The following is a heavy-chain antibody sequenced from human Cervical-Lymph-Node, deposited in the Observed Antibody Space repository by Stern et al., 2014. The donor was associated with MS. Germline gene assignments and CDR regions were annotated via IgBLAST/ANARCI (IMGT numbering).Heavy chain of an antibody. CDR3: AKETSGTYSWIDY. D-gene: IGHD1-26*01. CDR1: GFMFTTYS. V-gene: IGHV3-23*04. J-gene: IGHJ4*02. Sequence: EVQLVQSGGGLVKPGGSLRLSCAASGFMFTTYSMGWVRQAPGKGLEWVSAISGSGATTFYADSVKGRFTISRDNSQNTLYLQMKSLRAEDTALYYCAKETSGTYSWIDYWGQGTLVTVSS. CDR2: ISGSGATT.